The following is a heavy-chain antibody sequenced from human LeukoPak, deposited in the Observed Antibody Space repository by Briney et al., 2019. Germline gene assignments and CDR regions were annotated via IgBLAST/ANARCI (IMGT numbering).Heavy chain of an antibody. CDR1: GYTFTSYG. D-gene: IGHD5-18*01. Sequence: ASVKVSCKASGYTFTSYGISWVRQAPGQGLEWMGWISAYNGNTNYAQKLQGRVTMTTDTSTSTAYMELRSLRSDDTAVYYCARDPSVDTAIGSDYWGQGTLVTVSS. J-gene: IGHJ4*02. CDR2: ISAYNGNT. V-gene: IGHV1-18*04. CDR3: ARDPSVDTAIGSDY.